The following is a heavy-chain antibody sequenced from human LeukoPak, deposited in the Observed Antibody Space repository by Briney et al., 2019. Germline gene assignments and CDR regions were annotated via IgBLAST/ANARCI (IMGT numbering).Heavy chain of an antibody. J-gene: IGHJ4*02. CDR2: IIPFLGIA. Sequence: SVKVSCKASGYTFTGYYMHWVRQAPGQGLEWMGRIIPFLGIANYAQKFQGRVTITVDKSTSTAYMELSSLRSEDTAVYYCARSGIAARHFDYWGQGTLVTVSS. D-gene: IGHD6-6*01. CDR3: ARSGIAARHFDY. V-gene: IGHV1-69*02. CDR1: GYTFTGYY.